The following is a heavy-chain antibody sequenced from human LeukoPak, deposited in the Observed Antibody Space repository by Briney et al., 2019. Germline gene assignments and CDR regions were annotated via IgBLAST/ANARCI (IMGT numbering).Heavy chain of an antibody. CDR3: ARDCSSTSCFDY. V-gene: IGHV4-59*01. CDR1: GGSISSYY. J-gene: IGHJ4*02. Sequence: PSETLSLTCTVSGGSISSYYWSWIRQPPGKGLEWIGYIYYSGSTNYNPPLKSRVTISVDTSKNQFSLKLSSVTAADTAVYYCARDCSSTSCFDYWGQGTLVTVSS. D-gene: IGHD2-2*01. CDR2: IYYSGST.